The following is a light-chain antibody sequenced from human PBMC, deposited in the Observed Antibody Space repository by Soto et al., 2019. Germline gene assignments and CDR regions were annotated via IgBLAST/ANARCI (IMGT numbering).Light chain of an antibody. J-gene: IGKJ5*01. Sequence: DIQMTQSPSSLSGSVGDRVAITCRASQSISSYLNWYQQKPGKAPKLLIYAASSLQSGVPSRFSGSGSGTDFTLTIGSLQPEDFATYYCQQSYSTPISFGQGTRLEIK. V-gene: IGKV1-39*01. CDR1: QSISSY. CDR3: QQSYSTPIS. CDR2: AAS.